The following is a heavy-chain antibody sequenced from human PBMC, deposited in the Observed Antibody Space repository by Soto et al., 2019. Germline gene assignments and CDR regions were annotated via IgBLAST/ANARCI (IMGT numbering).Heavy chain of an antibody. Sequence: EVQLLASGGGLVQPGGSLRLSCAASGFTFSSYAMSWVGQAPGKGLEWVSTISGSGVSTYYADSVKGRFTISRDHSKNSLYLHMNTLRAHDTALYYCAKRSLSPYCSAGSSYAPFDYWGQGTLGTVSS. J-gene: IGHJ4*02. CDR1: GFTFSSYA. CDR3: AKRSLSPYCSAGSSYAPFDY. D-gene: IGHD2-15*01. V-gene: IGHV3-23*01. CDR2: ISGSGVST.